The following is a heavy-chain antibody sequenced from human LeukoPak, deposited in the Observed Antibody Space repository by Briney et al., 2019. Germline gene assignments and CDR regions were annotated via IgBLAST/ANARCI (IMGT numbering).Heavy chain of an antibody. V-gene: IGHV5-51*01. CDR3: ARRDSASETIRGDDY. D-gene: IGHD3-10*01. Sequence: GESLNISVKGSGYSFTNYWIGWVRQLPGKGLGWMGIINAGDSATSYSPSCQGQVTFSADKSISYAYLQWSSLEASDTAMYYCARRDSASETIRGDDYWGQGTLVIVSS. CDR2: INAGDSAT. J-gene: IGHJ4*02. CDR1: GYSFTNYW.